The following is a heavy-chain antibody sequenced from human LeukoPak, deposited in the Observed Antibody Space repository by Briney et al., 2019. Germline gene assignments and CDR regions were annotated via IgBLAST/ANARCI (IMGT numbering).Heavy chain of an antibody. D-gene: IGHD2-15*01. V-gene: IGHV1-2*02. J-gene: IGHJ5*02. CDR2: INPNSGGT. CDR1: GYTFTGYY. Sequence: ASVKVSCKTSGYTFTGYYMHWVRQAPGQGLEWMGWINPNSGGTNYGQKFQGRVSMTTDTSINTAYMDLSRLRSEDTALYYCARAENSGSGGLDPWGQGTLVTVSS. CDR3: ARAENSGSGGLDP.